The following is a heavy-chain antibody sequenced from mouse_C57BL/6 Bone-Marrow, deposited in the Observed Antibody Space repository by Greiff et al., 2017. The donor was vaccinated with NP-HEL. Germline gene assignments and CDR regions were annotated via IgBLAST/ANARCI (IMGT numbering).Heavy chain of an antibody. CDR3: ARTTVVASYYAMDY. J-gene: IGHJ4*01. CDR1: GYTFTDYN. CDR2: INPNNGGT. Sequence: VQLQQSGPELVKPGASVKIPCKASGYTFTDYNMDWVKQSHGKSLEWIGDINPNNGGTIYNQKFKGKATLTVDKSSSTAYMELRSLTSEDTAVYYCARTTVVASYYAMDYWGQGTSVTVSS. V-gene: IGHV1-18*01. D-gene: IGHD1-1*01.